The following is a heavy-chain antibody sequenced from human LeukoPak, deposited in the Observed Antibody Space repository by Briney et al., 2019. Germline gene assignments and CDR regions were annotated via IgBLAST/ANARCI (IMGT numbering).Heavy chain of an antibody. D-gene: IGHD4-17*01. CDR3: AKDRISTVTTLTLSYNWFDH. V-gene: IGHV3-23*01. J-gene: IGHJ5*02. CDR1: GLTFITYG. CDR2: ISGIGGSS. Sequence: GGSLRLSCAASGLTFITYGMSWVRQAPGKGLEWVSPISGIGGSSHYVDSVKGRFTISRDNSKNTLYLQMNSLRAEDTAVYYCAKDRISTVTTLTLSYNWFDHWGQGTLVTVSS.